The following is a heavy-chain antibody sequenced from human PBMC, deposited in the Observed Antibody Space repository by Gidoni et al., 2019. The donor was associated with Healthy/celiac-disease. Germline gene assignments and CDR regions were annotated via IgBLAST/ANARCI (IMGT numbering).Heavy chain of an antibody. Sequence: QVQLQQWGAGLLKPSETLSLTCAVYGGSFIGYYWSWFRQPPGKGLEWIGEINHSGSTNYNPSLKSRVTISVDTSKNQFSLKLSSVTAADTAVYYCARGAISGWLVPFDYWGQGTLVTVSS. J-gene: IGHJ4*02. CDR1: GGSFIGYY. CDR2: INHSGST. D-gene: IGHD6-19*01. V-gene: IGHV4-34*01. CDR3: ARGAISGWLVPFDY.